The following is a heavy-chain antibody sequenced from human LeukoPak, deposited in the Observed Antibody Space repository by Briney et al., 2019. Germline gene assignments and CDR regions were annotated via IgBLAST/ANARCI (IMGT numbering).Heavy chain of an antibody. CDR1: GYTFTRYY. CDR2: INPNSGGT. V-gene: IGHV1-2*02. D-gene: IGHD3-22*01. Sequence: ASVKVSCKASGYTFTRYYMHWVRQAPGQGLEWMGWINPNSGGTTYAKKFQGRVTMTRDTSISTAYMELSRLRSDDTAVYYCARDGGDSSGFVFDYWGQGTLVTVSS. J-gene: IGHJ4*02. CDR3: ARDGGDSSGFVFDY.